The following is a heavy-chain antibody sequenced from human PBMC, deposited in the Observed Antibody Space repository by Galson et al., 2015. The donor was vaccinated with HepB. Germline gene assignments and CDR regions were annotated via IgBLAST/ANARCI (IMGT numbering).Heavy chain of an antibody. CDR2: ITPNSGGT. CDR1: GYTFTGYY. Sequence: SVKVSCKASGYTFTGYYMHWVRQAPGQGLEWMGWITPNSGGTNYAEKFQGRVTMTSDTSISTAYMEVNRLTSGDTAVYYCARAPRGNFEGDYWGQGTLVTVSS. J-gene: IGHJ4*02. V-gene: IGHV1-2*02. CDR3: ARAPRGNFEGDY. D-gene: IGHD3-9*01.